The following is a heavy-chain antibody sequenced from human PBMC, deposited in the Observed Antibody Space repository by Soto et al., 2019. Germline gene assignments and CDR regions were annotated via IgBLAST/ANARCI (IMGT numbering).Heavy chain of an antibody. CDR1: GFTFSSYS. V-gene: IGHV3-21*01. Sequence: EVQLVESGGGLVKPGGSLRLSCAASGFTFSSYSMNWVRQAPGKGLEWVSSISSSSSYIYYADSVKGRFTISRDNAKNSLYLQMNSLRAEDTAVYYCARGSDDYGDHLPYFDYWGQGTLVTVSS. CDR3: ARGSDDYGDHLPYFDY. D-gene: IGHD4-17*01. J-gene: IGHJ4*02. CDR2: ISSSSSYI.